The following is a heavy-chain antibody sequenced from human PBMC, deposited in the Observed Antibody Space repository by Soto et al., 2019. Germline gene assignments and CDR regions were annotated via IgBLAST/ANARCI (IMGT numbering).Heavy chain of an antibody. J-gene: IGHJ6*02. CDR1: GGTFSSYA. D-gene: IGHD6-6*01. CDR3: ASGLVPYYYYYYGMDV. Sequence: QVQLVQSGAEVKKPGSSVKVSCKASGGTFSSYAISWVRQAPGQGLEWMGGIIPIFGTANYAQKFQGRVTITAYKSTSTAYMELSSLRSEDTAVYYCASGLVPYYYYYYGMDVWGQGTTVTVSS. CDR2: IIPIFGTA. V-gene: IGHV1-69*06.